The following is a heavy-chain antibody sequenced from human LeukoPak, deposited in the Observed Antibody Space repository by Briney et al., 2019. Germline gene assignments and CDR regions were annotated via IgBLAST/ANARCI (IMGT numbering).Heavy chain of an antibody. D-gene: IGHD3-22*01. J-gene: IGHJ4*02. CDR2: ISGSASNT. Sequence: GGSLRLSCAASGFSFSSYVMSWVRQAPGKGLEWVSSISGSASNTYYADSVKGRFTISRENSKNTLFLQMNSLRVDDTAVYYCAKDFYYGTSGYYSPAGHWGQGTLVTVSS. CDR1: GFSFSSYV. V-gene: IGHV3-23*01. CDR3: AKDFYYGTSGYYSPAGH.